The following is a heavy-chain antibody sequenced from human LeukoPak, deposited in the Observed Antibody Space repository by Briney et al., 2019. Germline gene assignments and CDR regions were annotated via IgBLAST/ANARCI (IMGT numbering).Heavy chain of an antibody. Sequence: SETLSLTCTVSGVSISSYYWSWIRQPPGKGLEWIGYIYYSGIINYNTSLKSRITISIDMSKSQFSLKLSSVTAADTAVYYCASHDSSSSLDYWGQGILSPSPQ. CDR2: IYYSGII. CDR3: ASHDSSSSLDY. D-gene: IGHD6-6*01. J-gene: IGHJ4*02. CDR1: GVSISSYY. V-gene: IGHV4-59*01.